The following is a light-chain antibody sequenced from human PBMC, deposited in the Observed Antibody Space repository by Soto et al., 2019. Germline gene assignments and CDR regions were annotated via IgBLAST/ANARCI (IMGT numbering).Light chain of an antibody. J-gene: IGKJ1*01. CDR1: QTIIRY. CDR2: AAS. V-gene: IGKV1-39*01. Sequence: DIQMTQSPSSLSASVGDRVTITCRASQTIIRYLNWYQQKPGKAPKLLIYAASSLQSGVPSRFSGSGSGTDFTLTISSLQPEDFATYYCQQSFSTPQTFGQGTKVEIK. CDR3: QQSFSTPQT.